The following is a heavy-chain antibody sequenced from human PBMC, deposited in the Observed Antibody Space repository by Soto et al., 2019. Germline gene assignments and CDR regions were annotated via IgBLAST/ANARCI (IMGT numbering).Heavy chain of an antibody. CDR3: ARARRFLVRNGSDAFDI. J-gene: IGHJ3*02. V-gene: IGHV1-2*04. Sequence: QVQLVQSGAELKKPGASVKVSCKASGYTFTGYYMHWVRQAPGQGLEWMGWINPNSGGTNYAQKSQGWVTRTRDTSISTAYMELSRLRSEDTAVYYCARARRFLVRNGSDAFDIWGQGTMVTVSS. D-gene: IGHD3-3*01. CDR2: INPNSGGT. CDR1: GYTFTGYY.